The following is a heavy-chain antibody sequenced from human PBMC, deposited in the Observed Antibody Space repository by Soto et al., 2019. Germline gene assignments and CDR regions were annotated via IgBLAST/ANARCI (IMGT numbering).Heavy chain of an antibody. J-gene: IGHJ6*03. D-gene: IGHD6-19*01. CDR2: ISYDGSNE. V-gene: IGHV3-30*03. Sequence: QVQLVESGGGVVQPGRSLRLSCAASGFTFYIYGGHWVRQAPGKGLEWVAVISYDGSNEYYADSVKGRFTISRDNSKNTLYLQMNSLRAEDTAVYYCATSVAAPIGGYYYYMDVWGKGTTVTVSS. CDR1: GFTFYIYG. CDR3: ATSVAAPIGGYYYYMDV.